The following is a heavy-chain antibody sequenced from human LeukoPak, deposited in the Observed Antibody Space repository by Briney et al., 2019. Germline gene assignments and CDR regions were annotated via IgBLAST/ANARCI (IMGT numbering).Heavy chain of an antibody. CDR2: IYYSGGT. Sequence: SETLSLTCTVSGGSISNYYWSWIRQPPGKGLEWIGYIYYSGGTNYNPSLKSRVTISVDTSKNQFSLKLSSVTAADTAVYYCARDMAASSGYWGQGTLVTVSS. V-gene: IGHV4-59*01. CDR3: ARDMAASSGY. CDR1: GGSISNYY. J-gene: IGHJ4*02. D-gene: IGHD6-19*01.